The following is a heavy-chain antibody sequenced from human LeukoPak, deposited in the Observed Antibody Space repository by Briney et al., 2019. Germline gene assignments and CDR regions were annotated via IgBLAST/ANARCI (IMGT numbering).Heavy chain of an antibody. D-gene: IGHD3-10*01. CDR2: IYTSGST. CDR3: ARVTQSYGSGNFDY. V-gene: IGHV4-4*07. CDR1: GGSISSYY. Sequence: SETLSLTCTVSGGSISSYYWSWIRQPAGKGLEWIGRIYTSGSTNYNPSLKSRVTISVDTSKNQFSLKLSSVTAADTAVYCCARVTQSYGSGNFDYWGQGTLVTVSS. J-gene: IGHJ4*02.